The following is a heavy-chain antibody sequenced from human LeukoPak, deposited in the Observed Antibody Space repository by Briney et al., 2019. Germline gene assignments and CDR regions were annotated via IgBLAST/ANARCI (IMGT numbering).Heavy chain of an antibody. CDR2: ISYDGSNK. CDR1: GFTFSSYW. Sequence: GGSLRLSCAASGFTFSSYWMSWVRQAPGKGLEWVAVISYDGSNKYYADSVKGRFTISRDNSKNTLYLQMNSLRAEDTAVYYCAKEDTAMVTLPYYYYGMDVWGQGTTVTVSS. D-gene: IGHD5-18*01. J-gene: IGHJ6*02. CDR3: AKEDTAMVTLPYYYYGMDV. V-gene: IGHV3-30*18.